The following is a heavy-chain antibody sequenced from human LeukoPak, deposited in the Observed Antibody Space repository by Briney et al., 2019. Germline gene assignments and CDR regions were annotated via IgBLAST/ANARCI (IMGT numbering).Heavy chain of an antibody. CDR3: ARDRYGDFEDY. CDR2: ISYSGTP. Sequence: PSETLSLTCNVSGGSINTANYYWTWIRQPPGKGLEWIGYISYSGTPYHNPSLNSRVTISLDTSKNQFSLRLNSVTAADTAMYYCARDRYGDFEDYWGQGTLVTVSS. CDR1: GGSINTANYY. V-gene: IGHV4-30-4*08. D-gene: IGHD4-17*01. J-gene: IGHJ4*02.